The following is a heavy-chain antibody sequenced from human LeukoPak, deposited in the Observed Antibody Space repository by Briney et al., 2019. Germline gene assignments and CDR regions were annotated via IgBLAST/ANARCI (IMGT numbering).Heavy chain of an antibody. Sequence: SSVNVSCKSTGGTFSSYPISWVRQPPGQGREWVGGIIPIFGTANYAQKFQGRVTITADESTSTDYMELSSLRSEDTAVYYCATSGELWLQPFDPWGQGTLVTVSS. J-gene: IGHJ5*02. V-gene: IGHV1-69*01. CDR3: ATSGELWLQPFDP. CDR2: IIPIFGTA. D-gene: IGHD5-18*01. CDR1: GGTFSSYP.